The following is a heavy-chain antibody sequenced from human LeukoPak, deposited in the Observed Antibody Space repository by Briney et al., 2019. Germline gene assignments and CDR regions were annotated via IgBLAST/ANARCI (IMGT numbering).Heavy chain of an antibody. CDR3: ATSERLYYYYGMDV. CDR1: GFTFSSYS. CDR2: ISSSSSYI. V-gene: IGHV3-21*01. D-gene: IGHD6-25*01. J-gene: IGHJ6*04. Sequence: SGGSLRLSCAASGFTFSSYSMNWVRQAPGKGLEWVSSISSSSSYIYYADSVKGRFTISRDNAKNSLYLQMNSLRAEDTAVYYCATSERLYYYYGMDVWGKGTTVTVSS.